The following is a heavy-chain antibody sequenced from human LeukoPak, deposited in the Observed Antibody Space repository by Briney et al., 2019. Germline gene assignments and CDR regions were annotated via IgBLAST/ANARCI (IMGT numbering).Heavy chain of an antibody. CDR3: ARDTAPSY. V-gene: IGHV3-74*01. D-gene: IGHD5-18*01. J-gene: IGHJ4*02. Sequence: PGGSLRLSCAASGFTLSSYWMHWVRRAPGKGLVWVSGIDSDGRSTSYADSVKGRFTISRDPAKNTLFLQMNSLRAEDTAVYYCARDTAPSYWGQGTPVTVSS. CDR2: IDSDGRST. CDR1: GFTLSSYW.